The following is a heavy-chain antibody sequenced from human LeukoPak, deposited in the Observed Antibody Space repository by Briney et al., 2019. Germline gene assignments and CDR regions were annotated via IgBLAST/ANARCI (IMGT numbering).Heavy chain of an antibody. J-gene: IGHJ5*02. Sequence: GGSLTLSCTASEFSFRDYSMNGGRQAPGKGLEGVSSISHDSTYISSTESVKGRFTVSRDNANTSLYLQMNSLRAADTAVYYCARDPLSMHQEDNKWFDPWGQGTLVTVSS. V-gene: IGHV3-21*01. CDR1: EFSFRDYS. CDR2: ISHDSTYI. CDR3: ARDPLSMHQEDNKWFDP.